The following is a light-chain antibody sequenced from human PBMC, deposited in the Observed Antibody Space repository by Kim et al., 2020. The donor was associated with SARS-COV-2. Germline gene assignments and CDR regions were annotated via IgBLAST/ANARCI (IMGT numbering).Light chain of an antibody. J-gene: IGLJ1*01. CDR3: QTWATGIHV. Sequence: ASVTLTCNLRSAYNAYAIAWHQQQPQKGPRFLMKLNSDGSHTKGDGIPDRFSGSSSGAERYLTISGLQSEDEDDYYCQTWATGIHVFGSGTKVTVL. V-gene: IGLV4-69*01. CDR1: SAYNAYA. CDR2: LNSDGSH.